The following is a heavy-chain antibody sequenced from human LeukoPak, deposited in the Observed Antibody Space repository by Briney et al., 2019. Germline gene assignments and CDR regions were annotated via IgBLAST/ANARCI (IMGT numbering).Heavy chain of an antibody. V-gene: IGHV4-59*01. CDR3: ARERGRGNGYDLRY. J-gene: IGHJ4*02. D-gene: IGHD5-12*01. CDR1: GFTFSSYW. CDR2: LYYSGTT. Sequence: KTGGSLRLSCAASGFTFSSYWMSWVRQAPGKGLEWIGYLYYSGTTNYNPSLESRVTISVDMSKNQFSLKLTSVTAADTAVYYCARERGRGNGYDLRYWGQGTLVTVSS.